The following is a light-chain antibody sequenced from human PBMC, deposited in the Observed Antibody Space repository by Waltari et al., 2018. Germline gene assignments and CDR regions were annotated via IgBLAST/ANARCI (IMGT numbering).Light chain of an antibody. CDR3: AACDDSLNGYV. J-gene: IGLJ1*01. CDR1: SSNIGVNT. Sequence: QSVLTQPPSASGTPGQRVTISCSGSSSNIGVNTVNWYQQLPGTAPKLFIFNNSRRPSGVPDRFSVSKSGTSASLAISGLQSEDEADYYCAACDDSLNGYVFGSGTKVTVL. V-gene: IGLV1-44*01. CDR2: NNS.